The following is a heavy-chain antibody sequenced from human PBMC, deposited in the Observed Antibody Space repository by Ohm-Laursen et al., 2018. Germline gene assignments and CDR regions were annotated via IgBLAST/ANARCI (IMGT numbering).Heavy chain of an antibody. J-gene: IGHJ6*02. CDR1: GYTFTDFH. V-gene: IGHV1-2*02. CDR3: ARDPYNVLTGYGLDV. D-gene: IGHD3-9*01. CDR2: INPNIGNT. Sequence: ASVKVSCKASGYTFTDFHIHWVRQAPGQGLEWMGWINPNIGNTNYAQNFQGRLTMTRDTSITTAYMDLSSLTSDDTAVYYCARDPYNVLTGYGLDVWGQGTTVTVSS.